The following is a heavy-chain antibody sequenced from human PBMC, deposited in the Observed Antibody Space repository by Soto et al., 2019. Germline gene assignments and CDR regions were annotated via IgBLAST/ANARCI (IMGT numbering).Heavy chain of an antibody. CDR1: SFTFRRFS. J-gene: IGHJ5*02. V-gene: IGHV3-21*01. CDR2: SSSNSAYI. CDR3: TRDASRDRSARGWFDP. D-gene: IGHD6-25*01. Sequence: VESLRPACAASSFTFRRFSMNCVRQAPGKGLEWVSPSSSNSAYIYYTHTLSGRFTISRDNAKNSLHLQMNILRAEDTAVYYCTRDASRDRSARGWFDPWGPGTLVTVSS.